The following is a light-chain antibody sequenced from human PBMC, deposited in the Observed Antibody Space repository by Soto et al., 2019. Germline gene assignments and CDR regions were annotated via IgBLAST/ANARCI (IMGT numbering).Light chain of an antibody. CDR3: QQYNNWLYT. J-gene: IGKJ2*01. V-gene: IGKV3-15*01. CDR1: QRVSSK. Sequence: EIVMTQSPATLSVSPGERATLSCRASQRVSSKLAWYQQKPGQAPRLLIYGASTRATGIPARFSGSGSGTEFTLTISSLQSEDFAVYYCQQYNNWLYTFGQGTKLEIK. CDR2: GAS.